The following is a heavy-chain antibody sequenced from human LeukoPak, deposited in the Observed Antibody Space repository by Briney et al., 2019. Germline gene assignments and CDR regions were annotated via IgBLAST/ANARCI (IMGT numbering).Heavy chain of an antibody. D-gene: IGHD1-1*01. V-gene: IGHV1-2*06. CDR3: ARVPHINCMDV. J-gene: IGHJ6*02. CDR2: INPNSGDT. Sequence: ASVKVSCKASGYTFTDYYMHWVRQAPGQGPEWMGRINPNSGDTNYAQKFQGRVTMTRDTSISTAYMDLSRLRSDDTAVYYRARVPHINCMDVWGQGTTVTVSS. CDR1: GYTFTDYY.